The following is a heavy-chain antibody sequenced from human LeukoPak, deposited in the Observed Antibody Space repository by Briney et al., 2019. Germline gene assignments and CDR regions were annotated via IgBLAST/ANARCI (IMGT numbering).Heavy chain of an antibody. CDR2: IRSKANSYAT. CDR3: TEGSYHD. CDR1: GFTFSGSA. J-gene: IGHJ4*02. V-gene: IGHV3-73*01. Sequence: GGSLKLSCAASGFTFSGSAMHGVRQASGKGLEWVGRIRSKANSYATAYAASVKGRCTISRDDSKNTAYLQMNSLKTEDTAVYYCTEGSYHDWGQGTLVTVSS. D-gene: IGHD3-10*01.